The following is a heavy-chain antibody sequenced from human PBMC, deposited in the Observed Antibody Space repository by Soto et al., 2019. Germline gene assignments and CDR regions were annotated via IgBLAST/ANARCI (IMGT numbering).Heavy chain of an antibody. V-gene: IGHV3-15*01. Sequence: SLSCAASGFSFTNAWMNWVRQAPGKGLEWVGRIKSNTDDGTADYAAPVKGRFTISRDDSKNTLYLQMNSLKTEDTALYYCTTIPNYDDYWGQGTLVTVSS. J-gene: IGHJ4*02. CDR3: TTIPNYDDY. CDR1: GFSFTNAW. CDR2: IKSNTDDGTA. D-gene: IGHD3-3*01.